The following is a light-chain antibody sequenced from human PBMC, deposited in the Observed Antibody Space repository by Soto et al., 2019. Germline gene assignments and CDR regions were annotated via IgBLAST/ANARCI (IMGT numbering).Light chain of an antibody. CDR2: SNN. V-gene: IGLV1-44*01. CDR3: AAWDDSLNGRV. Sequence: QSVLTQPPSASGTPGQRVTISCSGSSSNIGSNTVNWYQQLPGTAPKLLIYSNNQRPSGVPDQFSGSKSGTSASLAISGLQSEDEADYYSAAWDDSLNGRVFGGGTKVTVL. CDR1: SSNIGSNT. J-gene: IGLJ3*02.